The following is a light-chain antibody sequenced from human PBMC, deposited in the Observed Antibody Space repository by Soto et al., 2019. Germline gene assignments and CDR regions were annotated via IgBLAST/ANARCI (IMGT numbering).Light chain of an antibody. Sequence: EIVLTQSPATLSVSPGESATLSCRASQSISSNLAWYQQKPGQSPRLLIYGASSRATGVPVRFSGSGSGVAFTLTIRGLQSEDFAVYHCQQYNQWPGTFGQGTKVDIK. CDR1: QSISSN. CDR3: QQYNQWPGT. CDR2: GAS. J-gene: IGKJ1*01. V-gene: IGKV3-15*01.